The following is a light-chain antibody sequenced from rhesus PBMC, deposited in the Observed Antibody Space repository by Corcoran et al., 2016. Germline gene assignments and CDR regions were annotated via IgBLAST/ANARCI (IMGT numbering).Light chain of an antibody. J-gene: IGKJ3*01. CDR3: QHGYGTPFT. CDR1: ENVNNY. CDR2: KAF. V-gene: IGKV1-74*01. Sequence: DIQMTQSPSSLSASVGDRVTITCRASENVNNYLNWYQQKPGKAPKLLIYKAFTLQSGVPSRFSRSGSGTDYTFTISSLQPEDVATYYCQHGYGTPFTFGPGTKLDIK.